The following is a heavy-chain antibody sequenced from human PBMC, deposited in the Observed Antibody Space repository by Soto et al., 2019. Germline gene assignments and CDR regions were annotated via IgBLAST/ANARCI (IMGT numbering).Heavy chain of an antibody. CDR1: GFTFSSYT. V-gene: IGHV3-21*01. Sequence: EVQLVESGGGLVKPGGSLRLSCAASGFTFSSYTMNWVRQAPGKGLEWVSFISSSGTYTDYANSLKGRITSSRDNAKDSLYLQMNSLRAEDTAVYYCARKKGDTFDIWGQGTMVTVSS. CDR2: ISSSGTYT. CDR3: ARKKGDTFDI. J-gene: IGHJ3*02.